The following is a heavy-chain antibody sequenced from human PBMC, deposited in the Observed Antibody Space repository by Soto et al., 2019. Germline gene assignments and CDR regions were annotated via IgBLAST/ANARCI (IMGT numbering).Heavy chain of an antibody. D-gene: IGHD5-12*01. V-gene: IGHV4-59*08. CDR2: IYYSGST. CDR3: ARHSPPEGLRFGTYYFDY. Sequence: SETLSLTCTVSGGSISSYYWSWIRQPPGKGLEWIGYIYYSGSTNYNPSLKSRVTISVDTSKNQFSLKLSSVTAADTAVYYCARHSPPEGLRFGTYYFDYWGQGTLVTVSS. CDR1: GGSISSYY. J-gene: IGHJ4*02.